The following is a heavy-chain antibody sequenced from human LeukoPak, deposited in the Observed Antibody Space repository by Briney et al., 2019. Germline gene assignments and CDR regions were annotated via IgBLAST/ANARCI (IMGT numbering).Heavy chain of an antibody. V-gene: IGHV3-7*04. Sequence: PGGSLRLSCAASGFTFSSYWMSWVRQAPGKGLEWVANIKQDGSEKYYVDSVKGRFTISRDNAKNSLYLQMNSLRAEDTAVYYCARGDFWIPYAFDYWGQGTLVTVSS. D-gene: IGHD3-3*01. CDR2: IKQDGSEK. CDR1: GFTFSSYW. CDR3: ARGDFWIPYAFDY. J-gene: IGHJ4*02.